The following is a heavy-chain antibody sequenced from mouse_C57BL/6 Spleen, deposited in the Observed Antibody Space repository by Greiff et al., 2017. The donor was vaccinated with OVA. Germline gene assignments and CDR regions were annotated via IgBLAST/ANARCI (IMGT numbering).Heavy chain of an antibody. CDR3: ASVGYYGSRFAY. CDR1: GFSLTSYG. D-gene: IGHD1-1*01. CDR2: IWGVGST. Sequence: QVQLQQSGPGLVAPSQSLSITCTVSGFSLTSYGVDWVRQSPGKGLEWLGVIWGVGSTNYNSALKSRLSISKDNSKSQVFLKMNSLQTYETAMCYCASVGYYGSRFAYWGPETLFTVSA. J-gene: IGHJ3*01. V-gene: IGHV2-6*01.